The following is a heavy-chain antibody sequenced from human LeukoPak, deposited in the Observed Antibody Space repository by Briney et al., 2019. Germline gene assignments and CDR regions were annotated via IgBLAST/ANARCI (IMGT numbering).Heavy chain of an antibody. CDR2: IYPSGST. J-gene: IGHJ6*04. D-gene: IGHD2-2*01. Sequence: PSGTLSLTCAVSGGSITTSNWWSWVRQPPGKGLEWIGEIYPSGSTNYDPSLKSRVTISVDKSKNQFSLKLTSVTAADTAVYYCARYRYCSGTSCLYGMDVWGKGTTVTVSS. V-gene: IGHV4-4*02. CDR1: GGSITTSNW. CDR3: ARYRYCSGTSCLYGMDV.